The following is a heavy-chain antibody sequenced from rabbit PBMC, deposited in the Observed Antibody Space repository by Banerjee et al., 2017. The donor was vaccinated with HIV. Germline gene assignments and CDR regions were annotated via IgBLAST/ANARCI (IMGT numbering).Heavy chain of an antibody. D-gene: IGHD1-1*01. J-gene: IGHJ3*01. Sequence: QSLEESGGDLVKPGASLTLTCTASGIDFSSYYYMCWVRQALGKGLEWIACIYAGSSGSTYYASWAKGRFTISKPSSTTVTLQMTSLTAADTAPYFCARSGSGYGLWGQGTLVTVS. V-gene: IGHV1S40*01. CDR2: IYAGSSGST. CDR1: GIDFSSYYY. CDR3: ARSGSGYGL.